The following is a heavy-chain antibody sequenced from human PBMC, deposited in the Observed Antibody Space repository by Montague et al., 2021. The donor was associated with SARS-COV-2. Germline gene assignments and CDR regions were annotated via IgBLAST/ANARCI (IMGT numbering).Heavy chain of an antibody. CDR1: GFSFSSFV. D-gene: IGHD2-15*01. CDR3: VKFGDCTGGSCYGFFDY. V-gene: IGHV3-23*01. CDR2: ITGRGSDT. Sequence: SLRLSCAASGFSFSSFVMSWVRQSPGKGLEWVSAITGRGSDTYYADSVTGRFTISRDNSKNTLYLQMNGLRDDDMAVYYCVKFGDCTGGSCYGFFDYWGQGALVTVSS. J-gene: IGHJ4*02.